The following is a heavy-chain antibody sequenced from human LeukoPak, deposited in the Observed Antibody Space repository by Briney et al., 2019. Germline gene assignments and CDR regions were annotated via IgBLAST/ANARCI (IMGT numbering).Heavy chain of an antibody. CDR1: GGSFSGYY. V-gene: IGHV4-34*01. D-gene: IGHD6-13*01. CDR2: INHSGST. Sequence: PSETLSLTCAVYGGSFSGYYWSWIRQPPGKGLEWIGEINHSGSTNYNPSLKSRVTISVDTSKNQFSLKLSSVTAADTAVYYCARGHIGIAAAGTFHDYWGQGTLVTVSS. CDR3: ARGHIGIAAAGTFHDY. J-gene: IGHJ4*02.